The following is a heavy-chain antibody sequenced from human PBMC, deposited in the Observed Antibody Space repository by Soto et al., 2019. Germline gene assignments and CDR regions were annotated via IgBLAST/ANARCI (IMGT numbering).Heavy chain of an antibody. V-gene: IGHV3-11*06. J-gene: IGHJ6*02. CDR2: ISSDSIYT. Sequence: QVQLVESGGGLVKPGGSLRLSCAASGFTFNDHYMTWIRQAPGKGLEWVSFISSDSIYTNSADSVKDRFTISRDNAKNLLYLQMSSLRVEDTAVSYCARDSTGSGLDYGMDVWGQGTTVAVSS. CDR3: ARDSTGSGLDYGMDV. D-gene: IGHD3-10*01. CDR1: GFTFNDHY.